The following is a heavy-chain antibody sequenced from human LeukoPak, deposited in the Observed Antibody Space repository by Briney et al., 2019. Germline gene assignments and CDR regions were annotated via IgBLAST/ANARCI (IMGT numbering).Heavy chain of an antibody. CDR1: GASISAFH. CDR3: ARKDGDY. V-gene: IGHV4-4*07. Sequence: SETLSLTCTVSGASISAFHWTWFRQPAGKGLEWIGLIYSSGSTLFNPSLKSRVAMSVDLTKNQLSLKLTSVAAADTAMYYCARKDGDYWGRGTLVTVSS. CDR2: IYSSGST. J-gene: IGHJ4*02.